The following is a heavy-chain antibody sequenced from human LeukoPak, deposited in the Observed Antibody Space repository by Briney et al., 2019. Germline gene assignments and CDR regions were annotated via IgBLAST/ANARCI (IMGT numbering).Heavy chain of an antibody. J-gene: IGHJ5*02. CDR3: AIAAEDDIVVVPAAIDWFDP. V-gene: IGHV3-21*01. Sequence: PGGSLRLSCAASGFTFSRYSMIWVPPAPGKGLKWVSPIRNSSSCIYYADSVKGRFTITRDNAKNSLYLQKNSLRAEDTAVYYCAIAAEDDIVVVPAAIDWFDPWGQGTLVTVSS. CDR2: IRNSSSCI. D-gene: IGHD2-2*01. CDR1: GFTFSRYS.